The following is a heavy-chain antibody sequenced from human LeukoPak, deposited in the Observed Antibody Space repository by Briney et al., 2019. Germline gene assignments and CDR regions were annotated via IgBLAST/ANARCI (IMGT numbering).Heavy chain of an antibody. CDR2: IDWDDDK. V-gene: IGHV2-70*11. CDR3: ARIRRQLVHDAFDI. D-gene: IGHD6-6*01. CDR1: GFSLSTSGMC. J-gene: IGHJ3*02. Sequence: SGPALVKPTQTLTLTCTFSGFSLSTSGMCVSWIRQPPGKALEWLARIDWDDDKYYSTSLKTRLTISKDTSKNQVVLTMTNVDPVDTATYYCARIRRQLVHDAFDIWGQGTMVTVSS.